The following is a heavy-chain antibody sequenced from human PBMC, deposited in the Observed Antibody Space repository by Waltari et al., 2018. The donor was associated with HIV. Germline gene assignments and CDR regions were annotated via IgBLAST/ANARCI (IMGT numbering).Heavy chain of an antibody. V-gene: IGHV3-30*04. J-gene: IGHJ6*02. CDR3: ARVRVRAAGMDV. CDR1: GFPITSYA. D-gene: IGHD6-25*01. CDR2: ISYDGNNQ. Sequence: QVQLVESGGGVVQPGGSLRPPSAASGFPITSYAMHWVRPAPGRGLEWVAVISYDGNNQYYADSVKGRFTISRDTPKNTLYLQMNSLRVEDTAVFYCARVRVRAAGMDVWGQGTTVTVSS.